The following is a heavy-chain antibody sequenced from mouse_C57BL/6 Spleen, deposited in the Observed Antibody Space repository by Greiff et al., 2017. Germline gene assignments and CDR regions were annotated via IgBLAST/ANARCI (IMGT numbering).Heavy chain of an antibody. D-gene: IGHD2-4*01. CDR3: ADYENWFAY. Sequence: DVKLVESGGDLVKPGGSLKLSCAASGFTFSSYGMSWVRQTPDKRLEWVATISTGGSYTYYPDSVKGRFTISRDNAKNTLYLQMSSLKSEDTAIYYCADYENWFAYWGQGTLVTVSA. J-gene: IGHJ3*01. CDR2: ISTGGSYT. V-gene: IGHV5-6*02. CDR1: GFTFSSYG.